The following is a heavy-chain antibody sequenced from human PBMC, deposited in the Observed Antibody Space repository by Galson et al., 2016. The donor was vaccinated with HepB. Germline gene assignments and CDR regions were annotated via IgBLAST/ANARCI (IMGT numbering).Heavy chain of an antibody. J-gene: IGHJ6*02. CDR1: W. V-gene: IGHV4-4*02. CDR2: IFHSGSS. Sequence: WWSWVRQPPGKGLEWIGEIFHSGSSTYNPSLKSRVTMLTDNSKNQFSLRLEAVTAADTATYYCARENYYGIDVWGQGTAVIVSS. CDR3: ARENYYGIDV.